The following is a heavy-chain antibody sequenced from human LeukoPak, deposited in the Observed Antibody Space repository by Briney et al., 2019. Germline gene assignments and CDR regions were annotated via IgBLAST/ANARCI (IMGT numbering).Heavy chain of an antibody. V-gene: IGHV4-61*01. CDR2: IYYSGST. Sequence: SETLSLTCTVSGGSVSSGSYYWSWIRQPPGKGLEWIRYIYYSGSTYYNPSLKSRVTISVDTSKNQFSLKLSSVTAAGTAVYYCAREHGDYRFDYWGQGTLVTVSS. CDR3: AREHGDYRFDY. J-gene: IGHJ4*02. D-gene: IGHD4-17*01. CDR1: GGSVSSGSYY.